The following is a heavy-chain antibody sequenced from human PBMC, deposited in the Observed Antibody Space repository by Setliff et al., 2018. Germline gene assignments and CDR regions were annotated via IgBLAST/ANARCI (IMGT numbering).Heavy chain of an antibody. Sequence: KPSETLSLTRTVSGGSVRGYYWSWIRQPPGKGLEWIGYMYYSGDTNYKPSLKSRVTISIDTSMNQFPLKLNSVTAADTAVYYCARTGTYRYFDYWGRGTLVTVSS. CDR3: ARTGTYRYFDY. CDR1: GGSVRGYY. V-gene: IGHV4-59*08. D-gene: IGHD1-1*01. J-gene: IGHJ4*02. CDR2: MYYSGDT.